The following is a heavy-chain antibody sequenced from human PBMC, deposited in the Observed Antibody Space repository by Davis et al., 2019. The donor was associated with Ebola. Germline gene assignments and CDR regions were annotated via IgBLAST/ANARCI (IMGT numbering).Heavy chain of an antibody. D-gene: IGHD2-8*01. J-gene: IGHJ4*02. CDR2: ISSSGSTI. V-gene: IGHV3-48*03. CDR3: ARGFVLMVYAPDY. Sequence: GGSLRLSCAASGFTFSSYEMNWVRQAPGKGLEWVSYISSSGSTIYYADSVKGRFTISRDNAKNSLYLQMNSLRAEDTAVYYCARGFVLMVYAPDYWGQGTLVTVSS. CDR1: GFTFSSYE.